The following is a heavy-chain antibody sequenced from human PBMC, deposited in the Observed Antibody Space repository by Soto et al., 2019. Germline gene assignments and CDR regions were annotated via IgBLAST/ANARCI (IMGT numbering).Heavy chain of an antibody. J-gene: IGHJ6*02. CDR1: GINFNRYS. CDR2: NRSVSTYI. CDR3: ARARYYDILCGYYNQVDIDV. Sequence: GESRRPACEASGINFNRYSMNWVRQAPGEGLEWVSSNRSVSTYIYYADSAKGQFTISRDNAKDYLYPQMNSRRAEYVAVYYCARARYYDILCGYYNQVDIDVWGQGTTVTVSS. V-gene: IGHV3-21*01. D-gene: IGHD3-9*01.